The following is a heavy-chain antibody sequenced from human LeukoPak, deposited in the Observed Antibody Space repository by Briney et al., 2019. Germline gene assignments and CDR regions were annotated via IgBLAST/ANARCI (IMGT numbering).Heavy chain of an antibody. Sequence: ASVKVSCKASGYTFTGYYIHWVRQAPEQGLEWMGRINPNSGGTNYAQKFQGRVTMTRDTSISTAYMELSRLRSDDTAVYYCARGGSLAVAPHQYYFDYWGQGTLVTVSS. V-gene: IGHV1-2*06. D-gene: IGHD6-19*01. CDR1: GYTFTGYY. J-gene: IGHJ4*02. CDR3: ARGGSLAVAPHQYYFDY. CDR2: INPNSGGT.